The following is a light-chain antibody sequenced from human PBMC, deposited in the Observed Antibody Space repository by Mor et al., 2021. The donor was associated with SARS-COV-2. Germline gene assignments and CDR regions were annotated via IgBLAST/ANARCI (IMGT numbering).Light chain of an antibody. CDR3: ATWDDSLNGWV. Sequence: VTIASSGTTSNIGTYSVNWYQQFPGRAPKLFIYSNVQRSSGVPERFSGSKSGTSASLAISGLQSEDEADYYCATWDDSLNGWVFGGGTKVTV. CDR1: TSNIGTYS. CDR2: SNV. V-gene: IGLV1-44*01. J-gene: IGLJ3*02.